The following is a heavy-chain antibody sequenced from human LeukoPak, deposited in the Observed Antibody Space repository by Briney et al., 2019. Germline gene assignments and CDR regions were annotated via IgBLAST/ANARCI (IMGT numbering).Heavy chain of an antibody. V-gene: IGHV4-61*02. CDR3: ARDWRGVTMVRGKNWFDP. D-gene: IGHD3-10*01. CDR1: GGSISSGSYY. CDR2: IYTSGST. J-gene: IGHJ5*02. Sequence: SETLSLTCTVSGGSISSGSYYWSWIRQPAGKGLEWIGRIYTSGSTNYNPSLKSRVTISVDTSKNQFSLKLSSVTAADTAVYYCARDWRGVTMVRGKNWFDPWGQGTLVTVPS.